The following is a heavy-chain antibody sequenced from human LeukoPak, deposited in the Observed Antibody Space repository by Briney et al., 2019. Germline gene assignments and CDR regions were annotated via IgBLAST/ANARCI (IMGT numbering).Heavy chain of an antibody. V-gene: IGHV4-34*01. Sequence: SETLSLTCAVYGGSFSGYYWSWIRQPPGKGLEWIGEINHSGSTNYNPSLKSRVTISVDTSKNQFSLKLSSVTAADTAVYYCARDRMAKYYYDSSGYQWGQGTLVTVSS. CDR3: ARDRMAKYYYDSSGYQ. CDR2: INHSGST. J-gene: IGHJ4*01. CDR1: GGSFSGYY. D-gene: IGHD3-22*01.